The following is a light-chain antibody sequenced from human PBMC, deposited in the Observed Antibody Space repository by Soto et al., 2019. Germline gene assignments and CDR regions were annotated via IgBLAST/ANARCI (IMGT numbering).Light chain of an antibody. CDR1: SSNIRAGYD. V-gene: IGLV1-40*01. CDR3: QSYDSSLSGYVV. J-gene: IGLJ2*01. Sequence: QAVGTQPPSVSGAPGQRVTISCTGSSSNIRAGYDVHWYQQLPGTAPKLLIYGNSNRPSGVPDRFSGSKSGTSASLAITGLQAEDEADYYCQSYDSSLSGYVVFGGGTKLTVL. CDR2: GNS.